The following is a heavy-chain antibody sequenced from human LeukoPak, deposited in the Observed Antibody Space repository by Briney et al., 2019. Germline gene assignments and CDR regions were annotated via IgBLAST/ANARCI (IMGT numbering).Heavy chain of an antibody. D-gene: IGHD4-23*01. Sequence: PSQTLSLACTVSGGSISTYYWSWIRQPPGKGLEWIGYVYYSGSTNYNPSLMSRVTISVDTSKNQFSLKLNSVTAADTAVYYCARDPLSVVVLSPYYFDFWGLGTLVTVSS. V-gene: IGHV4-59*12. CDR2: VYYSGST. CDR3: ARDPLSVVVLSPYYFDF. CDR1: GGSISTYY. J-gene: IGHJ4*02.